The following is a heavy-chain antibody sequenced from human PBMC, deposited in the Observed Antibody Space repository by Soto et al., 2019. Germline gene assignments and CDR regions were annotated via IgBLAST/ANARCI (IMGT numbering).Heavy chain of an antibody. CDR2: ITPMFGTP. CDR3: ARDGTLYDSRAYYYLY. Sequence: SVKVSCKASGRTFSSYTITWVRQAPGQGLEWMGGITPMFGTPNYAQKFRGRVTITADESSSTAYMELSSLRSEDTTMYFCARDGTLYDSRAYYYLYWGQGTLVTVSS. D-gene: IGHD3-22*01. CDR1: GRTFSSYT. V-gene: IGHV1-69*13. J-gene: IGHJ4*02.